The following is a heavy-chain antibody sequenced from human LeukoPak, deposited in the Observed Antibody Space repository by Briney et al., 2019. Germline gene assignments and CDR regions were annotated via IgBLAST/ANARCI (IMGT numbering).Heavy chain of an antibody. D-gene: IGHD3-10*01. CDR1: GFTFSGYA. CDR3: ATEGYYYGFDI. CDR2: ISSSSYI. J-gene: IGHJ3*02. Sequence: KAGGSLRLSCAATGFTFSGYAMTWVRQAPGKGLEWVSSISSSSYIYYADSVKGRLTISRDNAKNSLYLQMNSLRAEDTAVYYCATEGYYYGFDIWGQGTMVTVSS. V-gene: IGHV3-21*01.